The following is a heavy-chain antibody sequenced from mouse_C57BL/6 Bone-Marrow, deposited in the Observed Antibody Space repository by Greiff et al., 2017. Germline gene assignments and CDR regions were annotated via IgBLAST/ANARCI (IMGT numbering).Heavy chain of an antibody. CDR2: INPNNGGT. D-gene: IGHD1-1*01. V-gene: IGHV1-18*01. CDR3: ARYIDYVYYFDD. J-gene: IGHJ2*01. Sequence: EVQLQQSGPELVKPGASVKIPCTASGYTFTDYNMDWVKQSHGQSLEWIGDINPNNGGTIYNQKFKGKATLTADTSSSTAYMQLRSLTSEDTAVYDCARYIDYVYYFDDWGQGTTVTVSS. CDR1: GYTFTDYN.